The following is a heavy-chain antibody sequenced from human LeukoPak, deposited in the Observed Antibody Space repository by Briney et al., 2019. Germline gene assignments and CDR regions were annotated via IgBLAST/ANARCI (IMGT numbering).Heavy chain of an antibody. CDR1: GFTVSNNY. Sequence: GGSLRLSCAASGFTVSNNYMSWVRQAPGKGLESISYISGSSSNTNYADSVKGRFTTSRDNAKKSLYLQMNSLRAEDTAVYYCTRHPAEGDYWGQGTLVTVPS. V-gene: IGHV3-11*03. D-gene: IGHD2-15*01. CDR2: ISGSSSNT. J-gene: IGHJ4*02. CDR3: TRHPAEGDY.